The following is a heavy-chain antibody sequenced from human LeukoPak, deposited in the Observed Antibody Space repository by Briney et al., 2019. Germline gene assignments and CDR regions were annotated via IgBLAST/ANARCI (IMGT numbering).Heavy chain of an antibody. Sequence: SETLSLTCTVSGGSISSYYWSWIRQPPGKGLEWIGYIYYNGSTNYNPSLKSRVTISVDTSKNQFSLKLSSVTAADTAVYYCARSGYGSGSEELDYWGQGTLVTVSS. CDR2: IYYNGST. CDR3: ARSGYGSGSEELDY. J-gene: IGHJ4*02. CDR1: GGSISSYY. V-gene: IGHV4-59*01. D-gene: IGHD3-10*01.